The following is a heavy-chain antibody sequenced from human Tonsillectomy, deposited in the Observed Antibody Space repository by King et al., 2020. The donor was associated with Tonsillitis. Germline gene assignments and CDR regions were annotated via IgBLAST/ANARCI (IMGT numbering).Heavy chain of an antibody. CDR3: ARDPLYGDYDSLSFDI. CDR2: INHGGST. CDR1: GGSFSGYY. J-gene: IGHJ3*02. V-gene: IGHV4-34*01. D-gene: IGHD4-17*01. Sequence: QVQLQQWGAGLLKPSETLSLICAVDGGSFSGYYWSWIRQPPGKGLEWIGEINHGGSTNYNPSLKSRVTISLDTSRNQFTLKLRSVTAADMAVYYCARDPLYGDYDSLSFDIWGQGTMVTVS.